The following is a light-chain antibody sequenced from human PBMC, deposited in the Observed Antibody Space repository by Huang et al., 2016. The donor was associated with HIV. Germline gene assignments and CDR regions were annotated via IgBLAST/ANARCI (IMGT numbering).Light chain of an antibody. CDR2: WAS. Sequence: DIVMTQSPDSLALSLGERATINRKSSQSVLNNSKNNNSLAWYQQKPGQSPKLLIYWASTRETGVPDRFRGTGSGTDFTLTISSLQAEDVAVYFCQQYHDTPYTFGQGTKLEIK. V-gene: IGKV4-1*01. CDR3: QQYHDTPYT. J-gene: IGKJ2*01. CDR1: QSVLNNSKNNNS.